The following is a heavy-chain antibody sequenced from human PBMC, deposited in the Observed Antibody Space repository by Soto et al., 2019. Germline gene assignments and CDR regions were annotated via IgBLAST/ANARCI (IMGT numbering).Heavy chain of an antibody. V-gene: IGHV4-39*01. D-gene: IGHD3-10*01. Sequence: PSETLSLTCTVSGGSISSSSYYWGWIRQPPGKGLEWIGSIYYSGSTYYNPSLRSRVTISVDTSKNQFSLKLSSVTAADTAVYYCARRLVRGVRDYGMDVWGQGTTVTVSS. CDR2: IYYSGST. CDR1: GGSISSSSYY. CDR3: ARRLVRGVRDYGMDV. J-gene: IGHJ6*02.